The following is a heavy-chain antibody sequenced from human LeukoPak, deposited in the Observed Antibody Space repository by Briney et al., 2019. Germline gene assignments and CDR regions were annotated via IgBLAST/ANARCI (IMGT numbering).Heavy chain of an antibody. J-gene: IGHJ4*02. D-gene: IGHD3-10*01. CDR1: GFTFSSYA. V-gene: IGHV3-23*01. CDR3: AKPLWFGELAVCFDY. CDR2: ISGSGGST. Sequence: GGSLRLSCAASGFTFSSYAMSWVRQAPGKGLEWVSAISGSGGSTYYADSVKGRFTISRDNSKNTLYLQMNSLRAEDTAVYYRAKPLWFGELAVCFDYWGQGTLVTVSS.